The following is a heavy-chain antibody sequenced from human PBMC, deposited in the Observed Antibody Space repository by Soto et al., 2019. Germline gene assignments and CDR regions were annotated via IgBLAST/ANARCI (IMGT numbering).Heavy chain of an antibody. CDR1: GDSIKRDDYY. Sequence: SETLSLTCTVSGDSIKRDDYYWSWIRQPPGKGLEWIGYILYSGTTYYNPSLKSRLIISLDTSKNQFSLNLTSVTAADTAVYYCARYGWPLYHGMDFWGQGTTVTVSS. J-gene: IGHJ6*02. CDR3: ARYGWPLYHGMDF. CDR2: ILYSGTT. D-gene: IGHD2-8*02. V-gene: IGHV4-30-4*01.